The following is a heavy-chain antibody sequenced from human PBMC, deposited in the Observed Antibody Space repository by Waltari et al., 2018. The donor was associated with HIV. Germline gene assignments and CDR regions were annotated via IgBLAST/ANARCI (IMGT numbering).Heavy chain of an antibody. J-gene: IGHJ3*02. CDR3: AKDIYYYDSSGYYYGAFDI. Sequence: EVQLVESGGGLVQPGRSLRLSCAASGFTFDDYAMHWVRQAPGKGLEWVSGISWNSGSIGYADSVKGRFTISRDNAKNSLYLQMNSLRAEDTALYYCAKDIYYYDSSGYYYGAFDIWGQGTMVTVSS. D-gene: IGHD3-22*01. CDR2: ISWNSGSI. V-gene: IGHV3-9*01. CDR1: GFTFDDYA.